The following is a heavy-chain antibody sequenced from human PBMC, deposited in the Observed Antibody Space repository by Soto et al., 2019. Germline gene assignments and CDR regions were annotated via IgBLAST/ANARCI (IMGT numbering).Heavy chain of an antibody. CDR3: AIVLFLWFGELLAAAGDYYNGMDV. Sequence: GGSLRLSCAASGFTFSSYSMNWVRQAPGKGLEWVSSISSSSSYVYYADSVKGRFTISRDNAKNSLYLQMNSLRAEDTGVYYCAIVLFLWFGELLAAAGDYYNGMDVWGQGTTVTVSS. CDR1: GFTFSSYS. V-gene: IGHV3-21*01. D-gene: IGHD3-10*01. CDR2: ISSSSSYV. J-gene: IGHJ6*02.